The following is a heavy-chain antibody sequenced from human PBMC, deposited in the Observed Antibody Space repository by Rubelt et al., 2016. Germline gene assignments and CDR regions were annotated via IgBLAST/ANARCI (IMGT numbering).Heavy chain of an antibody. CDR3: ARAPFAYYHDISGAAVFDY. J-gene: IGHJ4*02. D-gene: IGHD3-22*01. CDR1: GGSFSGYY. Sequence: QVQLQQWGAGLLKPSEPLSLTCAVYGGSFSGYYCSWIRQPPGKGLEWIGEINHSGSTNYNPSLRRRVPISVDTSKNHLSPRRVAVTAADAAGDYCARAPFAYYHDISGAAVFDYWGQGTRVTGSS. CDR2: INHSGST. V-gene: IGHV4-34*01.